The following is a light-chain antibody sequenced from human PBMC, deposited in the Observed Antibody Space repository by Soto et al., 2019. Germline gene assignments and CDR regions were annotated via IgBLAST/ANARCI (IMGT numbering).Light chain of an antibody. Sequence: DIQMTQSPSSVSASVGDRVTITCRSSQGISSWLAWYQQKPGKAPKLLIYAASSLQSGVPARFSGRGSETDFPLTISRLQPEDFATYYCHQANSCPLPFGAGTKAETK. J-gene: IGKJ4*01. CDR2: AAS. CDR1: QGISSW. V-gene: IGKV1-12*01. CDR3: HQANSCPLP.